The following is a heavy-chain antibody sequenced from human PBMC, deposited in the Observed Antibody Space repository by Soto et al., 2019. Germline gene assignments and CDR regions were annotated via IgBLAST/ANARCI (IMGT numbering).Heavy chain of an antibody. CDR1: GFTFSSYA. D-gene: IGHD3-10*01. CDR3: AKDGGGLWFGELSWYFDL. CDR2: ISGSGGST. V-gene: IGHV3-23*01. Sequence: EVQLLESGGGLVQPGGSLRLSCAASGFTFSSYAMSWVRQAPGKGLEWVSAISGSGGSTYYADSVKGRFTISRDNSKNTLYLQMNRLRAEDTAVYYWAKDGGGLWFGELSWYFDLWGRGTLVTVSS. J-gene: IGHJ2*01.